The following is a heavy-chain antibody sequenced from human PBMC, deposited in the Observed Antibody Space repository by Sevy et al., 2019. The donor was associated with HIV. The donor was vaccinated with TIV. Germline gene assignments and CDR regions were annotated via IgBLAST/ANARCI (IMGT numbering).Heavy chain of an antibody. Sequence: GGSLRLSCAASGFTFSSYAMHWVRQAPGKGLEWVAVISYDGSNKYYADSVKGRFTISRDNSKNTLYLQIDSLRAEDTAVYYCARTGTGNDAFDIWGQGTMVTVSS. CDR2: ISYDGSNK. V-gene: IGHV3-30-3*01. D-gene: IGHD7-27*01. CDR3: ARTGTGNDAFDI. CDR1: GFTFSSYA. J-gene: IGHJ3*02.